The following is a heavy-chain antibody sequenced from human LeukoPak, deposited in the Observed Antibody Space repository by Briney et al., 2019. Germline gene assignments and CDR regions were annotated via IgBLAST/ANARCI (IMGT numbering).Heavy chain of an antibody. CDR3: TTNEYYYYYMDV. Sequence: GGSLTLSCAASGFTFSNAWMSWVRQAPGKGLEGVGLIKSKTDGGTTDYAAPVKGRFTISRDDSKNTLYLQMNSLKTEDTAVYYCTTNEYYYYYMDVWGKGTTVTVSS. J-gene: IGHJ6*03. V-gene: IGHV3-15*01. D-gene: IGHD1-1*01. CDR1: GFTFSNAW. CDR2: IKSKTDGGTT.